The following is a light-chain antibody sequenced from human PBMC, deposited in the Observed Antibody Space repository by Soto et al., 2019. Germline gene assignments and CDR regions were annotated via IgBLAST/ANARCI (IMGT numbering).Light chain of an antibody. Sequence: DIQMTHSPSSLSASVLYRVTITCQASQNINNYLNWYQQKPGRAPKLLIYDASNLEAGVPSRFRGSGSGTDLTFTISRLQPEDIATYYCQQYENLPTFGQGTRLEIK. V-gene: IGKV1-33*01. CDR2: DAS. J-gene: IGKJ5*01. CDR1: QNINNY. CDR3: QQYENLPT.